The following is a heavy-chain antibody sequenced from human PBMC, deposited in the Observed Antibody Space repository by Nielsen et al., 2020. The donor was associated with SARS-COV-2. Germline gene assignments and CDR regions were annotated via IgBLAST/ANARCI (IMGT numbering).Heavy chain of an antibody. CDR1: DGSLSSSSYY. V-gene: IGHV4-39*07. CDR3: ARPHGNY. Sequence: SETLSLTCTVSDGSLSSSSYYWGWIRQPPGKGLEWIGSVYYIGSTNYNPSLESRVTILVDTSRNDFSLRLSSVTASDTAVYYCARPHGNYWGRGTLVTVSS. J-gene: IGHJ4*02. CDR2: VYYIGST.